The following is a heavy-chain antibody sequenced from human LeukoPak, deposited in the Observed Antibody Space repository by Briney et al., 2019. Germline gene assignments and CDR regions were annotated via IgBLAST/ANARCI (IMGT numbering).Heavy chain of an antibody. Sequence: PSETLSLTCTVSGGSISSGSYYWGWVRQPAGKGLGWVGRIYTSGSTNYNPSLKSRVTISVDTPKNQFSLKLSSVTAADTAVYYCARGAVPAAIIDNWFDPWGQGTLVTVSS. CDR3: ARGAVPAAIIDNWFDP. D-gene: IGHD2-2*02. CDR1: GGSISSGSYY. J-gene: IGHJ5*02. V-gene: IGHV4-61*02. CDR2: IYTSGST.